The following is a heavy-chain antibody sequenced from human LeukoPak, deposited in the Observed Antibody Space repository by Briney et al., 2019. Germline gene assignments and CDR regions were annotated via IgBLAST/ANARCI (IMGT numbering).Heavy chain of an antibody. CDR1: GGSISSYY. D-gene: IGHD3-22*01. CDR2: IYTSGST. Sequence: SETLSLTCTVSGGSISSYYWSWIRQPAGKGLEWIGRIYTSGSTNYNPSLKSRVTMSVDTSKNQFSLKLSSVTAAGTAVYYCARGWYYYDSSGYYFGWFDPWGQGTLVTVSS. V-gene: IGHV4-4*07. J-gene: IGHJ5*02. CDR3: ARGWYYYDSSGYYFGWFDP.